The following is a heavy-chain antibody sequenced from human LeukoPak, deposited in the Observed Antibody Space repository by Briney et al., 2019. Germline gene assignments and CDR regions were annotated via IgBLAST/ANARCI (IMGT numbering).Heavy chain of an antibody. CDR2: ISAYNGNT. CDR3: ARGPYYGSGSYFWFDP. CDR1: GYTFTSYG. V-gene: IGHV1-18*01. D-gene: IGHD3-10*01. J-gene: IGHJ5*02. Sequence: GASVKVSCKASGYTFTSYGISWVRQAPGQGLEWMGWISAYNGNTNYAQKLQGRVTMTTDTSTSTAYMELRSLRPDDTAVYYCARGPYYGSGSYFWFDPWGQGTLVTVSS.